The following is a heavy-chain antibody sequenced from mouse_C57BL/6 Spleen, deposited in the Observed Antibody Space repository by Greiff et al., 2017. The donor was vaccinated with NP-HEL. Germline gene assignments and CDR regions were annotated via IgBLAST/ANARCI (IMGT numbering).Heavy chain of an antibody. V-gene: IGHV5-17*01. CDR3: ARMCLYGNYGDFDY. CDR2: ISSGSSTI. CDR1: GLTFSDYG. Sequence: EVQVEESGGGLVKPGGSLKLSCAASGLTFSDYGMHRVRQAREKGLEWVAYISSGSSTIYYAETVKGRFNISRANAKNTLFLQMTSLRSEDTDMYYCARMCLYGNYGDFDYWGQGTTLTVSS. D-gene: IGHD2-1*01. J-gene: IGHJ2*01.